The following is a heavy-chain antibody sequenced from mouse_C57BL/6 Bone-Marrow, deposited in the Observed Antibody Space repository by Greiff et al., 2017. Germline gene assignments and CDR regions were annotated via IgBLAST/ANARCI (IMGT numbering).Heavy chain of an antibody. V-gene: IGHV14-4*01. Sequence: EVKLQESGAELVRPGASVKLSCTASGFNFKDDYIHWVKQRPEQGLEWIGWIDPEIGDTEYASKFKGKATITSDTSSNTAYLRLSSLTSEDTAVYYCSSFGGNYFDFWGQGTPLTVAS. CDR1: GFNFKDDY. D-gene: IGHD1-1*02. J-gene: IGHJ2*01. CDR2: IDPEIGDT. CDR3: SSFGGNYFDF.